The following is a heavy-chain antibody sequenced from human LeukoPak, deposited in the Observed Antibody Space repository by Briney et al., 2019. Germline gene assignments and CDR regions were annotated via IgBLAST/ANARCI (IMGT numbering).Heavy chain of an antibody. CDR1: GFTFSNYG. V-gene: IGHV3-30*18. Sequence: PGGSLSLPCAASGFTFSNYGMHWVRQPPGKGLEWVAIISYDGSNQYYVDSVKGRFTISRDNSKNTLYLQMNSLRAEDTAIYYCAKPEGTDYYYTPSDAFDIWGQGTMVTVSS. D-gene: IGHD1-26*01. J-gene: IGHJ3*02. CDR3: AKPEGTDYYYTPSDAFDI. CDR2: ISYDGSNQ.